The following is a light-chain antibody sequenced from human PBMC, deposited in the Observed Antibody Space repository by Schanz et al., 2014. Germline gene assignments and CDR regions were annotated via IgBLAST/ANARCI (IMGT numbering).Light chain of an antibody. CDR3: QSYDSSLSGWV. CDR2: GNS. Sequence: QSVLTQPPSVSGAPGQRVTISCTGSSSNIGAGYDVHWYQQIQGTAPKLLIYGNSNRASGVPDRFSGSRSGTSASLAITGLQAEDEGDYYCQSYDSSLSGWVFGGGTKLTVL. V-gene: IGLV1-40*01. CDR1: SSNIGAGYD. J-gene: IGLJ3*02.